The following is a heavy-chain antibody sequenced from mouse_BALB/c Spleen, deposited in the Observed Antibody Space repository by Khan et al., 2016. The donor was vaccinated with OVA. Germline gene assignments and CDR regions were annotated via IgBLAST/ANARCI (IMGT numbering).Heavy chain of an antibody. CDR2: INPSSGHT. J-gene: IGHJ2*01. CDR1: GYTFSNYW. V-gene: IGHV1-7*01. Sequence: VQLQQSGAELAKPGASVKMSCKASGYTFSNYWIHWVKQRPGQGLEWIGYINPSSGHTYYNQTFNDKATLTTDKSSSTAYMQLSSLTSEDSSVYYCARDRIDYWFQGTILTVSA. CDR3: ARDRIDY.